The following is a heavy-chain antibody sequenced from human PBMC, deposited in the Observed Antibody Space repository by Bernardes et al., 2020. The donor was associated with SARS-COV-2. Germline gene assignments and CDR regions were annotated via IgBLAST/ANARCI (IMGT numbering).Heavy chain of an antibody. V-gene: IGHV3-23*01. CDR3: ARGLSDSLGAFDI. Sequence: GGSLRLSCAASGFTFSSYAMSWVRQAPGKGLEWVSAISGSGGSTYYADSVKGRFTISRDNSKNTLYLQMNSLRAEDTAAYYCARGLSDSLGAFDIWGQGTMVTVSS. CDR2: ISGSGGST. D-gene: IGHD3-16*01. J-gene: IGHJ3*02. CDR1: GFTFSSYA.